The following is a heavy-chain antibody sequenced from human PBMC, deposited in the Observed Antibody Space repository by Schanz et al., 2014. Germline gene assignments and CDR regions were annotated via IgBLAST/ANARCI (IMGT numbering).Heavy chain of an antibody. CDR2: IDGKSTTV. CDR3: AKDSTHIDIVLVPTAIDY. Sequence: EAYLVESGGGLIQRGESLRLSCSASGFSFSSYSMNWVRQAPGKGLEWLSYIDGKSTTVYYADSVKGRFTISRDNSKNTLYLHMNTLRSEDTAVYYCAKDSTHIDIVLVPTAIDYWGQGTLVTVSS. CDR1: GFSFSSYS. J-gene: IGHJ4*02. V-gene: IGHV3-48*01. D-gene: IGHD2-2*01.